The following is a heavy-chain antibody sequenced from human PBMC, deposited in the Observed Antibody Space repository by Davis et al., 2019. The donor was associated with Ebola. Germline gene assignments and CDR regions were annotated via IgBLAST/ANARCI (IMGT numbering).Heavy chain of an antibody. CDR2: IYSGGST. J-gene: IGHJ4*02. V-gene: IGHV3-53*01. Sequence: GGSLRLSCAASGFTVSSNYMSWVRQAPGKGLEWVSVIYSGGSTYYADSVKGRFTISRDNSKNTLYLQMNSLRAEDTAVYYCAKSLVAATPVDYWGQGTLVTVSS. CDR1: GFTVSSNY. D-gene: IGHD2-15*01. CDR3: AKSLVAATPVDY.